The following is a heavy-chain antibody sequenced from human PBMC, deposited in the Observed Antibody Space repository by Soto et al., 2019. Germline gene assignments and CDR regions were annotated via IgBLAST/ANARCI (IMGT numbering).Heavy chain of an antibody. D-gene: IGHD3-3*02. J-gene: IGHJ5*02. CDR1: GGSISSSSYY. CDR2: IYYSGST. CDR3: ASPKIAFYSRWFYP. Sequence: SETLSLTCTVSGGSISSSSYYWGWIRQPPGKGLEWIGSIYYSGSTYYNPSLKSRVTISVDTSKNQFSLKLSSVTAADTAVYYCASPKIAFYSRWFYPWGQGTLVTVSS. V-gene: IGHV4-39*01.